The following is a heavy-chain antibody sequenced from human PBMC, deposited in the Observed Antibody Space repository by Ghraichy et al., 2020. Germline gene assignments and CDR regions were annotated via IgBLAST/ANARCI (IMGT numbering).Heavy chain of an antibody. J-gene: IGHJ5*02. CDR3: ARVAGFSSSWFGGAGWLDP. CDR1: GFTFSSYS. D-gene: IGHD3-10*01. V-gene: IGHV3-21*01. Sequence: GESLNISCVGSGFTFSSYSLNWVRQAPGKGLEWVSSISSSGVHIYYAESVRGRFTVSRDNAKNTLSLEMNSLRAEDTAVYYCARVAGFSSSWFGGAGWLDPWGQGTEVTVSS. CDR2: ISSSGVHI.